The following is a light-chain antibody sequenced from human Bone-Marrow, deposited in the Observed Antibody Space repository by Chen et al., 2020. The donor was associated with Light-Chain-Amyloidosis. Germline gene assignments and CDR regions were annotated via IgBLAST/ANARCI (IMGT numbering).Light chain of an antibody. CDR1: NSDVGGDNH. J-gene: IGLJ1*01. CDR2: EVT. Sequence: QSALTQPASVSGSPGQSLTLSCTGTNSDVGGDNHVSWYQQHPDKAPKLMIYEVTNRPSWVPDRFSGSKSDNTASLTISGLQTEDEADYFCSSYTITNTLVFGSGTRVTVL. V-gene: IGLV2-14*01. CDR3: SSYTITNTLV.